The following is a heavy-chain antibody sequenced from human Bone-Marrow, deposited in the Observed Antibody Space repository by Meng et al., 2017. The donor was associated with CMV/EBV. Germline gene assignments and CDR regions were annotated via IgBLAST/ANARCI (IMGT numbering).Heavy chain of an antibody. V-gene: IGHV3-21*01. Sequence: GESLKISCAASGFTFSRYNMNWVRQAPGKGLEWVSSISSSSTYIYHADSVKGRFTISRDNAKNSLYLQMYSLRAEDTAVYYCAREPPLADTPQYYSNYWGQGTLVTVSS. CDR1: GFTFSRYN. J-gene: IGHJ4*02. CDR2: ISSSSTYI. D-gene: IGHD2-15*01. CDR3: AREPPLADTPQYYSNY.